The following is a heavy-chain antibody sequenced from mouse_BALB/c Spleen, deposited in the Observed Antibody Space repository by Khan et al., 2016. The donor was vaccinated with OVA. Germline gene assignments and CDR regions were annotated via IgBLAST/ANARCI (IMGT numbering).Heavy chain of an antibody. CDR3: ARRGYGNYWFAY. J-gene: IGHJ3*01. V-gene: IGHV14-1*02. CDR1: GFNIKDYY. Sequence: EVQLQESGAELVRPGALVKLSCKASGFNIKDYYMHWVNQRPEQGREWIGWIDPENGNSMYDPKFQGKASITADTSSNTAYLQLSSLTSEDTAVYYCARRGYGNYWFAYWGQGTLVTVSA. D-gene: IGHD2-1*01. CDR2: IDPENGNS.